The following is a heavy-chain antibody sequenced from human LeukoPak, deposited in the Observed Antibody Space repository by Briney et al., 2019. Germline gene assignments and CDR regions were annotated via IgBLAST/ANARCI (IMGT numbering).Heavy chain of an antibody. J-gene: IGHJ4*02. V-gene: IGHV1-46*01. D-gene: IGHD2-21*02. CDR3: ARVKSPVAYCGGDCLDYTTDY. Sequence: ASVKVSCKASGYTFTSNYIHWVRQAPGQGLEWMGVIYPRDGSTSYAQKFQGRVTVTRDTSTSTVHMELSGLRSEDTAVYYCARVKSPVAYCGGDCLDYTTDYWGQGTLVTVSS. CDR2: IYPRDGST. CDR1: GYTFTSNY.